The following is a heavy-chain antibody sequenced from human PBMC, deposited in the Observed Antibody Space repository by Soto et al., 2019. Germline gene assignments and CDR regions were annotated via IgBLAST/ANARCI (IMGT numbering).Heavy chain of an antibody. D-gene: IGHD6-6*01. V-gene: IGHV6-1*01. CDR2: TYYRSKWYN. CDR3: ARDGTESAEYSSSSPPYYYYGMDV. CDR1: GDSVSSNSAA. J-gene: IGHJ6*02. Sequence: QTLSLTCAISGDSVSSNSAAWNWIRQSPSRGLEWLGRTYYRSKWYNDYAVSVKSRITINPDTSKNQFSLQLNSVTPEDTAVYYCARDGTESAEYSSSSPPYYYYGMDVWGQGTTVTVSS.